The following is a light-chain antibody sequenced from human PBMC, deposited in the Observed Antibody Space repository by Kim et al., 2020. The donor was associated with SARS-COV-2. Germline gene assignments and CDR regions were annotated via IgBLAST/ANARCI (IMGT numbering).Light chain of an antibody. V-gene: IGKV2D-29*01. CDR2: AVS. CDR3: MQSTQHPLT. Sequence: PASISCKSSQSLLHGDGKTYFDWYLQKAGQAPQLLIYAVSNRFSGVPDRFSCSGSGTEFTLKISRVEAEDVGVYYCMQSTQHPLTFGGGTKVDIK. CDR1: QSLLHGDGKTY. J-gene: IGKJ4*01.